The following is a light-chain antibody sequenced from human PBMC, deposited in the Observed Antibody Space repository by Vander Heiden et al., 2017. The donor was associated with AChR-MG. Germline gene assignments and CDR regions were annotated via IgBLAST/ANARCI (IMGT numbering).Light chain of an antibody. CDR2: GNS. V-gene: IGLV1-40*01. J-gene: IGLJ2*01. CDR1: SSKIGAGYD. Sequence: QSVLTQPPSVSGAPGQRVTISCTGSSSKIGAGYDVHGSQQLPGTAPKLLIYGNSNRPSGVPDRFSGSKSGTSAALAITGLQAEDEADYYCQSYDSSLSGYVVFGGGTKLTVL. CDR3: QSYDSSLSGYVV.